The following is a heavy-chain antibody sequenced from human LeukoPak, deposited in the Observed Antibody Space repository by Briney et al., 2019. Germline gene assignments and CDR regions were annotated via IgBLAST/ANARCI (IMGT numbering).Heavy chain of an antibody. V-gene: IGHV4-34*01. CDR3: AREERYSYGD. CDR2: INHSGST. D-gene: IGHD5-18*01. J-gene: IGHJ4*02. Sequence: SETLSLTCAVYGGSFSGYYWSWIRQPPGKGLEWIGKINHSGSTNYNPSLKSRVTISVDTSKNQFSLKLSSVTAADTAAYYCAREERYSYGDWGQGTLVTVSS. CDR1: GGSFSGYY.